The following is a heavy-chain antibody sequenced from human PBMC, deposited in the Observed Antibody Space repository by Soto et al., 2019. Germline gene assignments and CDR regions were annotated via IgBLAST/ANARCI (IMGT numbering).Heavy chain of an antibody. CDR2: ISAHSGNT. CDR3: ASAPRNRPSTFFDY. Sequence: QVQLVQSGPEVKKPGASVKVSCKASGYSFTSYDISWVRQAPGQGLEWMGWISAHSGNTEYAQKFQGRVTMNIDTSTNTAYMELRSLRSDDTAVYYCASAPRNRPSTFFDYWGQGTLLTVSS. D-gene: IGHD3-16*01. CDR1: GYSFTSYD. J-gene: IGHJ4*02. V-gene: IGHV1-18*01.